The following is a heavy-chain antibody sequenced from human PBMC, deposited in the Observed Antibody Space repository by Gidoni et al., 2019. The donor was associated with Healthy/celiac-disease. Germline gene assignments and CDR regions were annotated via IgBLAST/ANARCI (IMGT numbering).Heavy chain of an antibody. Sequence: EVQLVESGGGLVKPGGSLRLSCAASGFTFSCYSMNWVRQAPGKGLEWVSSISSSSSYIYYADSVKGRFTISRDNAKNSLYLQMNSLRAEDTAVYYCARDNRLVPATAIFDYWGQGTLVTVSS. D-gene: IGHD2-2*01. J-gene: IGHJ4*02. CDR2: ISSSSSYI. CDR3: ARDNRLVPATAIFDY. CDR1: GFTFSCYS. V-gene: IGHV3-21*01.